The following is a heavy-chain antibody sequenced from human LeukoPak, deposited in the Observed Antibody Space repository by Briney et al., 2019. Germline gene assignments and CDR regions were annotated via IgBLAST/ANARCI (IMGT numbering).Heavy chain of an antibody. V-gene: IGHV3-7*01. CDR2: IKPDGSEK. CDR1: GFTFSSYW. Sequence: GGSLRLSCAASGFTFSSYWMSWVRQAPGKGLEWVANIKPDGSEKYYVDSVRGRFTISRDNTKNSLYLQMSSLRAEDTAVYYCATDRGWRTSGYYLYYFEYWGQGTLVTFSS. J-gene: IGHJ4*02. D-gene: IGHD3-3*01. CDR3: ATDRGWRTSGYYLYYFEY.